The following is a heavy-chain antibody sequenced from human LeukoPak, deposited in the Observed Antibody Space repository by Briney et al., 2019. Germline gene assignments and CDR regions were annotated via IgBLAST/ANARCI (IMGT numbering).Heavy chain of an antibody. D-gene: IGHD3-10*01. CDR2: ISYDGSNK. CDR1: GFTFSSYG. J-gene: IGHJ4*02. CDR3: AKGSSGTSYYFDY. Sequence: PGGSLRLSCAASGFTFSSYGMHWVRQAPGKGLEWVAVISYDGSNKYYADSVKGRFTISRDNSQSTLYLQMNSLRAEDTAVYYCAKGSSGTSYYFDYWGQGTLVTVSS. V-gene: IGHV3-30*18.